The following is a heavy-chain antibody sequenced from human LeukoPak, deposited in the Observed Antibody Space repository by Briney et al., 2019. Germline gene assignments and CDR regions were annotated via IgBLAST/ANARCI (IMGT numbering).Heavy chain of an antibody. CDR2: VSWNDFK. V-gene: IGHV2-5*01. D-gene: IGHD1-26*01. CDR1: GFSRTTSEVG. J-gene: IGHJ4*02. Sequence: SGPPLVEPTQTLTLTCAVSGFSRTTSEVGVGWIRQPPRKALEWLALVSWNDFKSFSPSLKSRLTITKDTSKDQVVLTMTNMDPVDTATYYCARFLHSGTYRFDYWGQGTLVTVSS. CDR3: ARFLHSGTYRFDY.